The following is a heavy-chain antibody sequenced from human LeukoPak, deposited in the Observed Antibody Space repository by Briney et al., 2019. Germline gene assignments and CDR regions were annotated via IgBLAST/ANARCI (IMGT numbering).Heavy chain of an antibody. D-gene: IGHD1-26*01. CDR1: GGSISSYY. J-gene: IGHJ3*02. V-gene: IGHV4-59*08. Sequence: SETLSLICTVSGGSISSYYWSWIRQPPGKGLEWIGYIPYTGSANYNPSLKSRVTISVDTSKNKFSLKLSSVTAADTAVYYCAGRAGDSAFDIWGPGTMVTVSS. CDR2: IPYTGSA. CDR3: AGRAGDSAFDI.